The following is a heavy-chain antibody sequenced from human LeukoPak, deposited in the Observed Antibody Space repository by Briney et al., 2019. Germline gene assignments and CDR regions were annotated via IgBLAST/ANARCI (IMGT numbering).Heavy chain of an antibody. D-gene: IGHD3-22*01. CDR3: ASHRYYDSSGYYSYYYYGMDV. Sequence: SETLSLTCTVSGGSISSGGYYWSWIRQHPGKGLEWIGYIYYSGSTNYNPSLKSRVTISVDTSKNQFSLKLSSVTAADTAVYYCASHRYYDSSGYYSYYYYGMDVWGQGTTVTVSS. V-gene: IGHV4-61*08. CDR2: IYYSGST. J-gene: IGHJ6*02. CDR1: GGSISSGGYY.